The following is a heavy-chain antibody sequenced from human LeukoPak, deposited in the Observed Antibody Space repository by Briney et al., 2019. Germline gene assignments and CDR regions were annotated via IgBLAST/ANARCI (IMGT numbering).Heavy chain of an antibody. CDR2: IIPILGMA. CDR1: GGTLSSYA. V-gene: IGHV1-69*04. J-gene: IGHJ4*02. Sequence: ASVKVSCKASGGTLSSYAISWVRQAPGQGLEWMGRIIPILGMANYAQKFQGRLTITADKSTNTAYMQMSSLRSGDTAVYYCAREAPAQYRRGRYKGNYFDYWGQGTLVTVSS. D-gene: IGHD6-19*01. CDR3: AREAPAQYRRGRYKGNYFDY.